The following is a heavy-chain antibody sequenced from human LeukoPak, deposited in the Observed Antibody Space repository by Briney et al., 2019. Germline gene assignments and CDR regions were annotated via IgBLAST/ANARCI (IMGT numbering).Heavy chain of an antibody. CDR1: GFTFSSYA. CDR3: ARARGPYDYGFDY. V-gene: IGHV3-30-3*01. J-gene: IGHJ4*02. Sequence: GRSLRLSCAASGFTFSSYAMHWVRQAPGKGLEWVAVTSYDGSSKYYADSVKGRFTISRDNSKNTLYLQMNSLRAEDTAVYYCARARGPYDYGFDYWGQGTLVTVSS. D-gene: IGHD5-12*01. CDR2: TSYDGSSK.